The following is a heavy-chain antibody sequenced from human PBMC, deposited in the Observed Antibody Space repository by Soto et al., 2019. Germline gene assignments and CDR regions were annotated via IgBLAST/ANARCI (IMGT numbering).Heavy chain of an antibody. CDR3: ARFNSGSGTYYYYGMDV. CDR2: ISAYNGNT. V-gene: IGHV1-18*01. D-gene: IGHD2-15*01. Sequence: ASVKVSCKASGYTFTSYGISWVRQAPGQGLEWMGWISAYNGNTNYAQKLQGRVTMTTDTSTSTAYMELRSLRSDDTAVYYCARFNSGSGTYYYYGMDVWGQGTTVTVSS. CDR1: GYTFTSYG. J-gene: IGHJ6*02.